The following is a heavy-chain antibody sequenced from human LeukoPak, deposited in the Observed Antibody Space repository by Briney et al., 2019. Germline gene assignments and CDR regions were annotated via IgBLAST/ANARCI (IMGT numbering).Heavy chain of an antibody. D-gene: IGHD1-26*01. CDR3: ARRQGGFDY. Sequence: GESLKISCKGSGYSFATYGIGWVRQVPGKGLEWMGIIYPADSDTRYSPSFQGQVTISADKSITTAYLQWSSLKASDTAMYYCARRQGGFDYWGQGTLVTASS. V-gene: IGHV5-51*01. CDR2: IYPADSDT. CDR1: GYSFATYG. J-gene: IGHJ4*02.